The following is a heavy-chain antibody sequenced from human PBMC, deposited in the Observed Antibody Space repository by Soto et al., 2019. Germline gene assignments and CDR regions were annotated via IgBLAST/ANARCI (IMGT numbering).Heavy chain of an antibody. Sequence: GASVKVSCKASGYTFTTYGISWVRQAPGQGLEWMGWISPYNGTTKYAEKFQGEMTMTTDTATSTAYMDLRSLRSDDTAVYYCARDGERDTGLNFYYYLHDMDAWGQGTRVTVSS. CDR1: GYTFTTYG. CDR2: ISPYNGTT. CDR3: ARDGERDTGLNFYYYLHDMDA. V-gene: IGHV1-18*04. J-gene: IGHJ6*02. D-gene: IGHD1-1*01.